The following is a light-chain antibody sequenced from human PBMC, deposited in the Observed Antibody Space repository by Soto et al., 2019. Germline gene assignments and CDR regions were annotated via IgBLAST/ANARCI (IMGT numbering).Light chain of an antibody. CDR1: QSVSRK. CDR3: QQYNNWPPFT. Sequence: EIVMTQSPATLSVSPGEGATLSCRASQSVSRKLAWYQQKPGQAPRLLIYGASTRATGIPARFSGSGSGTEVTLTISSLQSEDFAVYYCQQYNNWPPFTFGPGTKVDIK. V-gene: IGKV3-15*01. J-gene: IGKJ3*01. CDR2: GAS.